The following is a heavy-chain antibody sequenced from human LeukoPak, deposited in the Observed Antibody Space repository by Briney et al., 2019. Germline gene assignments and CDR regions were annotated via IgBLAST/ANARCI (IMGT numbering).Heavy chain of an antibody. CDR3: ARDHDYDFWSGYSKTYYMDV. J-gene: IGHJ6*03. CDR2: ISTYNGNT. CDR1: GYTFITYG. V-gene: IGHV1-18*01. D-gene: IGHD3-3*01. Sequence: GASVKVSCKASGYTFITYGISWVRQAPGQGLEWMGWISTYNGNTNYAHKLQGRVTMTTDTSTRTAYMELRSLRSDDTAVYYCARDHDYDFWSGYSKTYYMDVWGKGTTVTVSS.